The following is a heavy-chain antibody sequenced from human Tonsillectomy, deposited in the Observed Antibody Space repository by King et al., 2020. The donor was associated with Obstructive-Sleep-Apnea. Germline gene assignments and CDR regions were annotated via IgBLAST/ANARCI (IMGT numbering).Heavy chain of an antibody. CDR3: ARTLI. J-gene: IGHJ1*01. CDR2: ISGSGSAI. CDR1: GFTFSDYY. D-gene: IGHD3-16*01. Sequence: HVQLVESGGGLVKPGESLRLSCAASGFTFSDYYMSWLRQAPGKGLDWVAYISGSGSAIYYADSVKGRFTISRDNANNSLYLQMNSLRVEDTAVYYCARTLIWGQGIRVTVS. V-gene: IGHV3-11*01.